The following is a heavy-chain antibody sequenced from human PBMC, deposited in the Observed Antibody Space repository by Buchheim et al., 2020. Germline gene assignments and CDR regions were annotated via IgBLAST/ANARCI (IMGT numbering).Heavy chain of an antibody. CDR1: GSSIISTDYH. CDR3: ARLKTFNYWLDH. V-gene: IGHV4-39*02. D-gene: IGHD1-20*01. CDR2: TYSAGNT. Sequence: QLHLQESGPGLVKPSETLSLTCTVSGSSIISTDYHWGWIRQPPGKGLEWIGLTYSAGNTYYNPSLKSRVTISADTSKNHFSLRLDSVTAPDPPIYYCARLKTFNYWLDHWGQGTL. J-gene: IGHJ5*02.